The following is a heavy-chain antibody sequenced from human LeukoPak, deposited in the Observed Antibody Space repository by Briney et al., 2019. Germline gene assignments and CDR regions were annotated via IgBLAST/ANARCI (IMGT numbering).Heavy chain of an antibody. J-gene: IGHJ4*02. D-gene: IGHD6-6*01. V-gene: IGHV3-9*01. Sequence: GGSLRLSCAASGFTFDDYAMHWVRQAPGKGLQWVSGISWNSGSIGYADSVKGRFTISRDNSKNTLYLQMNSLRAEDTAVYYCAKEGGSSDFDYWGQGTLVTVSS. CDR1: GFTFDDYA. CDR3: AKEGGSSDFDY. CDR2: ISWNSGSI.